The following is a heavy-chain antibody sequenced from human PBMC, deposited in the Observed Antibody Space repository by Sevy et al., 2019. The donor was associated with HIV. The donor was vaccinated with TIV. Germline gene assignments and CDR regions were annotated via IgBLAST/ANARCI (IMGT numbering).Heavy chain of an antibody. J-gene: IGHJ4*02. CDR2: FDPEDGER. Sequence: ASVKVSCKLSGYTLTQLSMHWVRQAPGKGLEWLGSFDPEDGERIYAQKFQGRFTMTEETSTETAYMELSSLRSEDTAIYYCATGREYYEGNSGYFDYXXXGTLVIVSS. V-gene: IGHV1-24*01. D-gene: IGHD3-22*01. CDR1: GYTLTQLS. CDR3: ATGREYYEGNSGYFDY.